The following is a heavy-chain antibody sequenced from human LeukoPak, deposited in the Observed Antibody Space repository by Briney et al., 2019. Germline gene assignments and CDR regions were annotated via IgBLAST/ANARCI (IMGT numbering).Heavy chain of an antibody. D-gene: IGHD1-26*01. CDR3: ARDMYQESYSCAFDI. CDR1: GFTFSSYG. J-gene: IGHJ3*02. CDR2: IWYDGSNK. V-gene: IGHV3-30*19. Sequence: PGGSLRLSCAASGFTFSSYGMHWVRQAPGKGLEWVAVIWYDGSNKYYADSVKGRFTISRDNSKNTLYLQMNSLRAEDTAVYYCARDMYQESYSCAFDIWGQGTMVTVSS.